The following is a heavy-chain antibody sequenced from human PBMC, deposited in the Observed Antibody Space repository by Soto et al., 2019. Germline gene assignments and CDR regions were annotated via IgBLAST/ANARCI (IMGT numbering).Heavy chain of an antibody. CDR3: ARVHIVVVAGGTPPDY. CDR2: INPYNGKT. V-gene: IGHV1-18*01. Sequence: QVQLEQSGAEVKKSGASVKVSCKASGYIFSTHGINWVRQAPGQGLEWMGWINPYNGKTNYAQKFQGRVTMTTETSRKTAYMELRSLRSADTAVYYCARVHIVVVAGGTPPDYWCQGTLVTVSS. J-gene: IGHJ4*02. CDR1: GYIFSTHG. D-gene: IGHD2-15*01.